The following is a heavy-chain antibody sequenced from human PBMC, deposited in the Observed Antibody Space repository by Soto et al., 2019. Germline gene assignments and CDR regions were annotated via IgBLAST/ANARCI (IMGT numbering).Heavy chain of an antibody. V-gene: IGHV4-59*01. D-gene: IGHD3-10*01. Sequence: NPSETLSLTCTVSGGSISSYYWSWIRQPPGKGLEWIGYIYYSGSTNYNPSLKSRVTISVDTSKNQFSLKLSSVAAADTAVYYCARDQGLSFDYWGQGTLVTVSS. CDR2: IYYSGST. CDR3: ARDQGLSFDY. CDR1: GGSISSYY. J-gene: IGHJ4*02.